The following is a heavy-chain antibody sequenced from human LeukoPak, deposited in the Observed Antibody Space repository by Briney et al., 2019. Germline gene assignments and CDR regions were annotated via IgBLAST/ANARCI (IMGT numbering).Heavy chain of an antibody. CDR1: GGSISSSNW. CDR2: IYHGGST. CDR3: ASHCGGGSCYTAVGH. D-gene: IGHD2-15*01. Sequence: SETLSLTCAVSGGSISSSNWLSWVRQPPGEGLEWLGEIYHGGSTNYNPSLKSRVTISVDKSKNQFSLKLSSVTAADTAVYYCASHCGGGSCYTAVGHWGQGTLVTVSS. V-gene: IGHV4-4*02. J-gene: IGHJ4*02.